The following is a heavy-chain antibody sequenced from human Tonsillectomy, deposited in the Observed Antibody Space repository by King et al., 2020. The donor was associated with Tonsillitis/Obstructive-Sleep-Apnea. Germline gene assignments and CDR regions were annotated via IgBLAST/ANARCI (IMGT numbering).Heavy chain of an antibody. J-gene: IGHJ6*02. CDR1: GYSFTTYW. D-gene: IGHD2-8*01. Sequence: EVQLVQSGAEVKKPGESLRISCKGSGYSFTTYWITWVRQMPGKGLEWMGRIDPSDSYTDYSPSFQVHVTISADKSISTAYLHWSSLKASDTAMYYCARHRYGTNAVCYPSHDYGMDVWGQGTTVTVSS. CDR3: ARHRYGTNAVCYPSHDYGMDV. CDR2: IDPSDSYT. V-gene: IGHV5-10-1*03.